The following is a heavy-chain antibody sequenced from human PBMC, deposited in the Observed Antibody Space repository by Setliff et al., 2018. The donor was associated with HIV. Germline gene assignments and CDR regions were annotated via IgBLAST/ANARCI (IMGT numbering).Heavy chain of an antibody. V-gene: IGHV4-59*11. J-gene: IGHJ5*02. D-gene: IGHD2-15*01. CDR1: GGSINYHF. CDR2: IYFTGTT. CDR3: ARGPSASTFDP. Sequence: PSETLSLTCTASGGSINYHFWSWIRQPPGKGLEWIGYIYFTGTTNYNPSFRSRVTISVDTSKNQFSLKMGSVTASDTAVYYCARGPSASTFDPWGQGTLVTVS.